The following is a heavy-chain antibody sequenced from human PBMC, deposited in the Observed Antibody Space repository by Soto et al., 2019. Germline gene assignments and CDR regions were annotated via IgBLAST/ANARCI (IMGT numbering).Heavy chain of an antibody. CDR2: ISSSGSTI. V-gene: IGHV3-11*01. J-gene: IGHJ4*02. CDR1: GFTFSDYY. Sequence: PGGSLRRSCAASGFTFSDYYMSWIRQAPGKGLEWVSYISSSGSTIYYADSVKGRFTISRDNAKNSLYLQMNSLRAEDTAVYYCAREHGGNSGYNSSWFLYYFDYWGQGTLVTVSS. CDR3: AREHGGNSGYNSSWFLYYFDY. D-gene: IGHD6-13*01.